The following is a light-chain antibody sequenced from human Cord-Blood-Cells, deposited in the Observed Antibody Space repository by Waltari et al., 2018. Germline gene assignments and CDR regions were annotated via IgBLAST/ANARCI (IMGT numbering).Light chain of an antibody. CDR2: WAS. J-gene: IGKJ3*01. CDR1: QSVLYISNNKNY. Sequence: DIVMTQSPDSLAVSLGVRATINCQSSQSVLYISNNKNYLAWYQQKPGPPPKLLIYWASTRESGVPDRFSGSGSGTDFTLTISSLQAEDVAVYYCQQYYGTPFTFGPGTKVDIK. V-gene: IGKV4-1*01. CDR3: QQYYGTPFT.